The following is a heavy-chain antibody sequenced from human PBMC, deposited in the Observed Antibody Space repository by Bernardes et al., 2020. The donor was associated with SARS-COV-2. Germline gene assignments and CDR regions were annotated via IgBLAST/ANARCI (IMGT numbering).Heavy chain of an antibody. Sequence: GGSLRLSCAASGFTFSSYWMHWVRQAPGKGLVWVSRINSDGSSTSYADSVKGRFTISRDNAKNTLYLQMNSLRAEDTAVYYCARDYYDSSGYYNNWFDPWGQGTLVTVSS. J-gene: IGHJ5*02. CDR1: GFTFSSYW. CDR3: ARDYYDSSGYYNNWFDP. D-gene: IGHD3-22*01. V-gene: IGHV3-74*01. CDR2: INSDGSST.